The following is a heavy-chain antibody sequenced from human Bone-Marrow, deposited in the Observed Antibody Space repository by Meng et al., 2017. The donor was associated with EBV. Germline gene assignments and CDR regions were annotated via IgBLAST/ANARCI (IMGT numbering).Heavy chain of an antibody. V-gene: IGHV4-34*01. CDR2: INPSRST. CDR3: ARGGENYFGS. Sequence: QVQLQQWGAGLLKPSETLSLPCAVYGGSFSGYYWSWIRQPPGKGLEWIGKINPSRSTNYNASLKSRVTISVDTSKNQFSLKLSSVTAADTAVYYCARGGENYFGSWGQGTLVTVSS. CDR1: GGSFSGYY. D-gene: IGHD2-21*01. J-gene: IGHJ4*02.